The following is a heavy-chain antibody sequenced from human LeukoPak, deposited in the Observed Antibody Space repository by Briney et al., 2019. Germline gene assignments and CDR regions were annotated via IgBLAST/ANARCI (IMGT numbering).Heavy chain of an antibody. Sequence: ASVKVSCKASGYTFPSYYMHWVRQAPGQGLEWMGIINPSGGSTSYAQKFQGRVTMTRDTSTSTVYMELSSLRSEDTAVYYCARARSSVTTVTTPGYWGQGTLVTVSS. CDR1: GYTFPSYY. CDR2: INPSGGST. CDR3: ARARSSVTTVTTPGY. D-gene: IGHD4-17*01. V-gene: IGHV1-46*01. J-gene: IGHJ4*02.